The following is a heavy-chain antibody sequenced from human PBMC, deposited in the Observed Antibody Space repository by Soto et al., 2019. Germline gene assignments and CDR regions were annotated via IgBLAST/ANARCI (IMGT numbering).Heavy chain of an antibody. CDR1: GYSFTSYW. CDR3: ARPRTAAIHYYYGMDV. D-gene: IGHD2-2*02. CDR2: IYPGDSDT. J-gene: IGHJ6*02. V-gene: IGHV5-51*01. Sequence: GESLKISCKGSGYSFTSYWIGWVRQMPGKGLEWMGIIYPGDSDTRYSPSFQGQVTISADKSISTAYLQWSSLKASDTAMYYCARPRTAAIHYYYGMDVWGQGTTVTVSS.